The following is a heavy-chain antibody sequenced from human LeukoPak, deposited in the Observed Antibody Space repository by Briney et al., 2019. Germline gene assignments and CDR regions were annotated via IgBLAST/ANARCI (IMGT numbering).Heavy chain of an antibody. CDR1: GYTFTSYY. V-gene: IGHV1-46*01. CDR3: ARSLQVRGVIIGSHFDY. CDR2: INPSGGST. Sequence: ASVKVSCKASGYTFTSYYMHWVRQAPGQGLEWMGIINPSGGSTSYAQKFQGRVTMTRDTSTSTVYMELSSLRSEDTAVYYCARSLQVRGVIIGSHFDYWGQGTLVTVSS. D-gene: IGHD3-10*01. J-gene: IGHJ4*02.